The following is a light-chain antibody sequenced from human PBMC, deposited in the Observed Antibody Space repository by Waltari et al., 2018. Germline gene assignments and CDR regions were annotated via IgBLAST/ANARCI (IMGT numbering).Light chain of an antibody. V-gene: IGKV3-15*01. CDR2: CAS. J-gene: IGKJ2*01. Sequence: EIVMTQSPATLSVSPGESATLSCRASQSVSSNLAWYQQKPGQAPRLLIYCASTRATGNPARFSGSGSGTEFTLTISSLQSEDFAVYYCQQYNNWPPYTFGQGTKLEIK. CDR1: QSVSSN. CDR3: QQYNNWPPYT.